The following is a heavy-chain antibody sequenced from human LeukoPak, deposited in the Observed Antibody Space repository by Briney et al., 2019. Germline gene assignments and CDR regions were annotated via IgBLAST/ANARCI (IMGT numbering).Heavy chain of an antibody. CDR3: TKEYSNAMDYYDY. V-gene: IGHV3-30*18. Sequence: GGSLRLSCAASGFTFGSYGMPWVRQAPGKGLEWVAVVSYHGRNKHYADSVQGRFTISRDNSKNTVYLQMDSLRPDDTAVYYCTKEYSNAMDYYDYWGQGTLVTVSS. CDR2: VSYHGRNK. J-gene: IGHJ4*02. D-gene: IGHD4-11*01. CDR1: GFTFGSYG.